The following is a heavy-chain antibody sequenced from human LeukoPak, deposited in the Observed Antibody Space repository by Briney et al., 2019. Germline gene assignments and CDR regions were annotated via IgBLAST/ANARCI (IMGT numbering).Heavy chain of an antibody. J-gene: IGHJ4*02. D-gene: IGHD3-10*01. V-gene: IGHV1-8*03. Sequence: GASVKVSCKASGYTFTSYYMHWLRQATGQGLEWMGWMNPNSGNTGYAQKFQGRVTITADESTSTAYMELSSLRSEDTAVYYCAVETRFGELLPYYFDYWGQGTLVTVSS. CDR2: MNPNSGNT. CDR3: AVETRFGELLPYYFDY. CDR1: GYTFTSYY.